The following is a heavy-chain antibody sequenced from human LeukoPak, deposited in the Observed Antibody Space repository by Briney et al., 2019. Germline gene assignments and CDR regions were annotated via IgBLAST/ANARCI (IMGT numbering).Heavy chain of an antibody. Sequence: ASVKVSCKASGYTFTSYAMHWVRQAPGQRLEWMGWINAGNGNTKYSQKLQGRVTMTTDTSTSTAYMELRSLRSDDTAVYYCARTFGYYDSSGHLDYWGQGTLVTVSS. CDR2: INAGNGNT. J-gene: IGHJ4*02. CDR3: ARTFGYYDSSGHLDY. D-gene: IGHD3-22*01. CDR1: GYTFTSYA. V-gene: IGHV1-3*01.